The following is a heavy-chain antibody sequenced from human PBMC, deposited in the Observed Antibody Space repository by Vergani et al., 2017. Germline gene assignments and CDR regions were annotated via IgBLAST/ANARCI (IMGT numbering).Heavy chain of an antibody. CDR3: GRGSDNYN. CDR2: ISYDGSNK. D-gene: IGHD5-24*01. V-gene: IGHV3-30*03. Sequence: QVQLVESGGGVVQPGRSLRLSCAASGCTFSSYGMHWVRQAPGKGLEWVAVISYDGSNKYYADSVKGRFTISRDNSKNTLYLQMNSLRAEDTAVYYCGRGSDNYNWGQGTLVTVSS. CDR1: GCTFSSYG. J-gene: IGHJ4*02.